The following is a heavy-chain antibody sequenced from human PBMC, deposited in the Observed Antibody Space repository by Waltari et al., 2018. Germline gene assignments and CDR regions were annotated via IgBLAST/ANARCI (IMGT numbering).Heavy chain of an antibody. J-gene: IGHJ4*02. CDR3: ARDRGRGLYLDS. CDR2: VHRTGRT. D-gene: IGHD2-15*01. V-gene: IGHV4-4*02. Sequence: QLQLHQSGPGLVKPSESLSLTCVVSGASLSGSDFWSWVRQSPRKGLDGFGQVHRTGRTNYNPSLAGRVTVSIDTSNKQFSLTVSSPTAADTAIYYCARDRGRGLYLDSWGQGTLVTVSP. CDR1: GASLSGSDF.